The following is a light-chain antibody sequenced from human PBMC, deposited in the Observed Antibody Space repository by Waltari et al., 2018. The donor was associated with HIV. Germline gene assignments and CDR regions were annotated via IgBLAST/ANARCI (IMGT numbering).Light chain of an antibody. CDR3: QQTYDAPWT. J-gene: IGKJ1*01. V-gene: IGKV1-39*01. CDR1: DTISSY. CDR2: SAS. Sequence: DIQMTQSPSSLSASVGDRVTIACRASDTISSYVNWYQQQPGKPPRLLIFSASNLEAGVPSRFRGSGSGTDFALTIASLQVEDFAVYFCQQTYDAPWTFG.